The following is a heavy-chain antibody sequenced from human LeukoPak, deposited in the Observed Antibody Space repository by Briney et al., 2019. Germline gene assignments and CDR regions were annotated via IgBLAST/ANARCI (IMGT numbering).Heavy chain of an antibody. Sequence: SETLSLTCTVSGGSISSSSYYWGWIRQPPGKGLEWIGSIYYSGSTYYNPSLKSRVTMSVDTSKNQFSLELSSVTAADTAVYYCARKTPGYYYDSSGYPDAFDIWGQGTMVTVSS. CDR3: ARKTPGYYYDSSGYPDAFDI. J-gene: IGHJ3*02. CDR1: GGSISSSSYY. D-gene: IGHD3-22*01. V-gene: IGHV4-39*07. CDR2: IYYSGST.